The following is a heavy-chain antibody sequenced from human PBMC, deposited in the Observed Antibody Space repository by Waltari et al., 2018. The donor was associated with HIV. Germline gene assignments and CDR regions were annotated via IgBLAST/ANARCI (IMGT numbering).Heavy chain of an antibody. CDR3: TTEGLYCSGGNCYSRFDP. V-gene: IGHV1-24*01. CDR2: FDPEQGKT. J-gene: IGHJ5*02. D-gene: IGHD2-15*01. Sequence: QVPLVQSGAEVKKPGASVKVSCKVSGYTLSELSMHWVRQAPGKGLEWMGGFDPEQGKTIYAQNYQGRVTMTEDAARDTAYMELSSLRSEDTAVYYCTTEGLYCSGGNCYSRFDPWGQGTLVTVSS. CDR1: GYTLSELS.